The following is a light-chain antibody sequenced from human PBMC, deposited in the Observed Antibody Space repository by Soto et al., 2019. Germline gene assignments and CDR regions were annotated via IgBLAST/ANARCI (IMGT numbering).Light chain of an antibody. Sequence: QSALTQPRSVSGSPGQSVTISCTGTSSDVGGYNFVSWYQQLPGKAPKLMIYDVTKRPSGVPDRFSGSKSGNTASLTISGLQAEDEADYCCSSHAGTYPGVFGGGTKVTVL. CDR1: SSDVGGYNF. CDR2: DVT. CDR3: SSHAGTYPGV. J-gene: IGLJ3*02. V-gene: IGLV2-11*01.